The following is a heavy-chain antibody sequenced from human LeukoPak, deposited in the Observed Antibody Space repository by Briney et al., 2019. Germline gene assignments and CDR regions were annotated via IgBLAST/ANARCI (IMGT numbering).Heavy chain of an antibody. D-gene: IGHD3-22*01. J-gene: IGHJ3*02. CDR2: IYYSGRT. Sequence: PSETLSLTCTVSGGSISSSIYYWGWIRQPPGKGLEWIGSIYYSGRTYYNPSPKSRVTISVDTSKNQFFLKLSSVTAADTAVYYCARDLSASLYDSSGYCAFDIWGQGTMVTVSS. V-gene: IGHV4-39*07. CDR3: ARDLSASLYDSSGYCAFDI. CDR1: GGSISSSIYY.